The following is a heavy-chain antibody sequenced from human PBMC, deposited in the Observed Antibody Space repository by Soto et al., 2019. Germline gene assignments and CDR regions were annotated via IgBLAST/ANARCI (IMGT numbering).Heavy chain of an antibody. CDR2: IHYSGTT. CDR1: GDSITAGGHY. CDR3: ATLTANYWTFSI. J-gene: IGHJ2*01. D-gene: IGHD2-21*02. V-gene: IGHV4-31*03. Sequence: TLSLTCTVSGDSITAGGHYWAWIRQHPEKGLEWLGYIHYSGTTDYNPSLKSRLTVSVDTSKNQFSLSLSSVTAADTAIYYCATLTANYWTFSIWGRGTLVTVAS.